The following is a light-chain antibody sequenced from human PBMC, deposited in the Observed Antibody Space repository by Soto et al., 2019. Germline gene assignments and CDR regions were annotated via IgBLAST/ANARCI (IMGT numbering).Light chain of an antibody. CDR2: DTN. Sequence: QAVVTQEPSLTVSPGGTITLTCACSTGPVTSGHYPYWFQQKPGQAPRTLIYDTNNKHSWAPARFSGSLLGGKAALTLSGAQPEDEAAYYCMLSDSGAVVFGGGTKLTVL. V-gene: IGLV7-46*01. CDR3: MLSDSGAVV. CDR1: TGPVTSGHY. J-gene: IGLJ2*01.